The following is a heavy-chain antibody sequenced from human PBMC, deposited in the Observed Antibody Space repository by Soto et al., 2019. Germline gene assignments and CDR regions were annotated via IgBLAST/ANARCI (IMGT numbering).Heavy chain of an antibody. D-gene: IGHD3-10*01. Sequence: QVQLVESGGGVVQPGRSLRLSCAASGFTFSSYGMHWVRQAPGKGLEWVAVIWYDGSNKYYEDSVKGRFTISRDNSKNTLYLQMNSLRAEDTAVYYCARDRITMVRGVIGYWGQGTLVTVSS. CDR2: IWYDGSNK. J-gene: IGHJ4*02. V-gene: IGHV3-33*01. CDR3: ARDRITMVRGVIGY. CDR1: GFTFSSYG.